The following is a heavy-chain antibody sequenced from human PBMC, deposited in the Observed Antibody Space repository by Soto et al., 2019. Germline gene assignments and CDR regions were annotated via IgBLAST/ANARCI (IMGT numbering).Heavy chain of an antibody. CDR1: GFTFSSYA. CDR3: ASSAAAAEPLNY. D-gene: IGHD6-13*01. Sequence: EVQLLESGGGLVQPGGSLRLSCAASGFTFSSYAMSWVRQAPGKGLEWVSAISGSGGSTYYADSVKGRFTISRDNSKNTLYLQMNRLRAEDPAVYYCASSAAAAEPLNYWGQGPLVTVSS. CDR2: ISGSGGST. V-gene: IGHV3-23*01. J-gene: IGHJ4*02.